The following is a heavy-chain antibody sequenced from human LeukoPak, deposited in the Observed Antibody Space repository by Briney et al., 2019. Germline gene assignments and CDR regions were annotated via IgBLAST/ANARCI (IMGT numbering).Heavy chain of an antibody. V-gene: IGHV1-46*01. J-gene: IGHJ4*02. Sequence: ASVKVSSKASGYTFTRYYMHWVRQAPGQGLEWMGIINPSGGATSYAQKFQGRVTLTRDTSTNTVYMELSSLRYEDTAVYFCARATLSDYYFNYWGQGTLVTVSS. CDR1: GYTFTRYY. CDR3: ARATLSDYYFNY. CDR2: INPSGGAT.